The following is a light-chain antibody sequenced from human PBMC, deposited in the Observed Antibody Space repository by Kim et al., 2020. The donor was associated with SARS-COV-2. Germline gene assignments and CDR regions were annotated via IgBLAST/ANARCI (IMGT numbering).Light chain of an antibody. CDR2: YDS. CDR1: NIGSKS. CDR3: QVWDSTSDPYVV. V-gene: IGLV3-21*04. Sequence: PRKTARMTCGGDNIGSKSVHWYQQKPGQAPVLVIYYDSDRPSGIPERFSGSNSGKTATLTISRVEAGDEADYYCQVWDSTSDPYVVFGGGTQLTVL. J-gene: IGLJ2*01.